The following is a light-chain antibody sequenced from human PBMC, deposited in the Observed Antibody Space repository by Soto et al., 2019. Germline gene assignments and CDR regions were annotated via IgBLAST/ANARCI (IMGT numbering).Light chain of an antibody. Sequence: DIQMIQSTSSLSASVGASFTMTCWTSQTISTYLNWYQHKPGKAPEVLIYAASNLQSGVPSRFSGSGSGTDFTLTISSLQPADSATYYCQQSYRTPITFGQGTRPETK. J-gene: IGKJ5*01. CDR1: QTISTY. CDR3: QQSYRTPIT. V-gene: IGKV1-39*01. CDR2: AAS.